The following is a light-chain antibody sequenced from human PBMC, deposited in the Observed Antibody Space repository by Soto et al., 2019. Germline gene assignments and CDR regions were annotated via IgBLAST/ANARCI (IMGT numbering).Light chain of an antibody. Sequence: LPQPTGTLSLSPGERAPPFCRASQSVSSSYLAWYQQKPGQAPRLLIYGASSRATGIPDRFSGSGSGTDFTLPISRLEPEDFAVYYCQQYGSVFGQGTRLEIK. J-gene: IGKJ5*01. CDR3: QQYGSV. CDR1: QSVSSSY. V-gene: IGKV3-20*01. CDR2: GAS.